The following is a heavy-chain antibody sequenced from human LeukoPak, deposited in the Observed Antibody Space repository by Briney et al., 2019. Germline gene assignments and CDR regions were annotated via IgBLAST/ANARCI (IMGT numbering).Heavy chain of an antibody. CDR3: AKPPDIDMIEVGTSFDY. D-gene: IGHD3-22*01. CDR1: GFTFSTYA. V-gene: IGHV3-23*01. J-gene: IGHJ4*02. CDR2: ISGSGDNT. Sequence: GGSLRLSCAASGFTFSTYAMSWVRQAPGKGLEWVSVISGSGDNTYYADSVKGRFTISRDNSKNTLHLQMNNLRAEDTALYYCAKPPDIDMIEVGTSFDYWGQGTLVSVST.